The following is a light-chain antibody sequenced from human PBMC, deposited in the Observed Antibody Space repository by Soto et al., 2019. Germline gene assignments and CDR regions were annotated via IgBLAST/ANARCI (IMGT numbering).Light chain of an antibody. CDR2: AAS. CDR1: QSISRN. CDR3: QQTYRTLWT. V-gene: IGKV1-39*01. Sequence: DIQMTQSPSSLSASVGDRVTITCRASQSISRNLNWYQQKPGTAPKLLIYAASSLQSGVPSRFTGSGSGTDFTLTISRLQPEDFAAYYCQQTYRTLWTFGQGTKVEIK. J-gene: IGKJ1*01.